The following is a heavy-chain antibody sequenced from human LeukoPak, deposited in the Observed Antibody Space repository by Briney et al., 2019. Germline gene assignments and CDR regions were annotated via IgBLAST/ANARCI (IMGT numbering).Heavy chain of an antibody. CDR3: TRDILSGWYYFDF. CDR1: DYA. CDR2: IRSKRYGCAT. Sequence: DYAMSWVRQAPGKGLEWVGFIRSKRYGCATEYAASVKGRFTISRDDSKSVAYLHMNSLKTEDTAVYYCTRDILSGWYYFDFWGQGTLVTVSS. D-gene: IGHD6-19*01. V-gene: IGHV3-49*04. J-gene: IGHJ4*02.